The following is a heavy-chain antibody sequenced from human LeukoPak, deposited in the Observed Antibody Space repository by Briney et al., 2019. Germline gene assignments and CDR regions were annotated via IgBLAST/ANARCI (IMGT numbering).Heavy chain of an antibody. CDR3: ARDLYDYSGGFDL. CDR1: GYTFTSYD. J-gene: IGHJ2*01. CDR2: INPNSGGT. Sequence: ASVKVFCKASGYTFTSYDINWVRQATGQGLEWMGWINPNSGGTNYAQKFQGRVTMTRDTSISTAYMELSRLRSDDTAVYYCARDLYDYSGGFDLWGRGTLVTVSS. V-gene: IGHV1-2*02. D-gene: IGHD5-12*01.